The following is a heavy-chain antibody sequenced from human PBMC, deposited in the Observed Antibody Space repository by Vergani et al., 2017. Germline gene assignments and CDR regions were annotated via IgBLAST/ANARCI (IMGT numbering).Heavy chain of an antibody. J-gene: IGHJ3*02. CDR2: IYYSGST. D-gene: IGHD1-26*01. Sequence: QVQLQESGPGLVKPSQTLSLTCTVSGGSISSGGYYWSWIRQHPGKGLEWIGYIYYSGSTYYNPSLKSRVTISVDTSKNQCSLKLSSVTAADTAVYYWARDGVGVGATTEAFDIWGQGTMVTVSS. CDR3: ARDGVGVGATTEAFDI. V-gene: IGHV4-31*03. CDR1: GGSISSGGYY.